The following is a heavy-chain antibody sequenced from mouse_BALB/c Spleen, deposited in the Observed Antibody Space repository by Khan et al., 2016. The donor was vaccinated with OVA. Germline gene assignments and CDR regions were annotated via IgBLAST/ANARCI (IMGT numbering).Heavy chain of an antibody. CDR3: ARTYYSYDRYFDV. J-gene: IGHJ1*01. D-gene: IGHD2-12*01. CDR1: GFTFTNYG. Sequence: QIQLVQSGPELKKPGETVKISCKASGFTFTNYGMNWVKQAPGKGLRWMGWINTYTGEPTYADDFKGRFAFSLETSASTAYLQINNLKNEDMATYCWARTYYSYDRYFDVWGAGTTVTVSS. CDR2: INTYTGEP. V-gene: IGHV9-1*02.